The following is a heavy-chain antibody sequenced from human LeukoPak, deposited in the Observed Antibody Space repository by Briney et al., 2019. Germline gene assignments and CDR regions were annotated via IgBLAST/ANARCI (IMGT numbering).Heavy chain of an antibody. Sequence: GASVKVSCKVSGYTLTELSMHWVRHAPGKGLEWMGGFDPEDGETIYAQKFQGRVTMTEDTSTDTAYMELSSLRSEDTAVYYCATAWMVRGVFDYWGQGTLVTVSS. CDR1: GYTLTELS. CDR3: ATAWMVRGVFDY. J-gene: IGHJ4*02. D-gene: IGHD3-10*01. V-gene: IGHV1-24*01. CDR2: FDPEDGET.